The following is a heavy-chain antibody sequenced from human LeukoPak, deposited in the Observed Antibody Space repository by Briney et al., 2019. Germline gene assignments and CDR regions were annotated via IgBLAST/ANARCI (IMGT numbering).Heavy chain of an antibody. V-gene: IGHV3-23*01. CDR2: LSGSGDGT. CDR3: ARDIDTSSHYSRFDP. Sequence: GGSLRLSCAASGFPFSDFAMSWVRQAPGKGLQWVSTLSGSGDGTYFADALKGRFAISRDNSKNTLYLQMSSLRAEDTAIYYCARDIDTSSHYSRFDPWGQGTLVTVSS. D-gene: IGHD3-22*01. CDR1: GFPFSDFA. J-gene: IGHJ5*01.